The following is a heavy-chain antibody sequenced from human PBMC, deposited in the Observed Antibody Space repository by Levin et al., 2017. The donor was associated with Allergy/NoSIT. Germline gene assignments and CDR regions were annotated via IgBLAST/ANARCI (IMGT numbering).Heavy chain of an antibody. D-gene: IGHD3-10*01. Sequence: SETLSLTCAVYGGSFSGYYWSWIRQPPGKGLEWIGEINHSGSTNYNPSLKSRVTISVDTSKNQFSLKLSSVTAADTAVYYCARGGHYGSGSYDFDYWGQGTLVTVSS. CDR2: INHSGST. J-gene: IGHJ4*02. CDR3: ARGGHYGSGSYDFDY. CDR1: GGSFSGYY. V-gene: IGHV4-34*01.